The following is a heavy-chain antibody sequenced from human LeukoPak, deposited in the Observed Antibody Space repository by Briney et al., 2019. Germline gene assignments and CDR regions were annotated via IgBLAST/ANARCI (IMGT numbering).Heavy chain of an antibody. V-gene: IGHV3-30*18. J-gene: IGHJ4*02. CDR3: AKERSAIPDY. CDR1: GFTFSSYG. CDR2: ISYDGSNK. Sequence: GGSLRLSCAASGFTFSSYGMHWVRQAPGKGLEWVAVISYDGSNKYYADSVKGRFTISRDNSENTLYLQMNSLRAEDTAVYYCAKERSAIPDYWGQGTLVTVSS. D-gene: IGHD2-2*02.